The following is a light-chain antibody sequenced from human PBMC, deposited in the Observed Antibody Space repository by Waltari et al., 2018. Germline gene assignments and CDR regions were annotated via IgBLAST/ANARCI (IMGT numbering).Light chain of an antibody. CDR1: QSINNW. CDR3: QQYQHYPLT. V-gene: IGKV1-5*03. Sequence: DIQMTQSPSTLSASVGDRCTITCRASQSINNWLAWYQQKPGKAPKVLIYKTSSLESGVPSRFSGSVSGTEFTLTISSLQADDFATYYCQQYQHYPLTFGQGTKVEIK. CDR2: KTS. J-gene: IGKJ1*01.